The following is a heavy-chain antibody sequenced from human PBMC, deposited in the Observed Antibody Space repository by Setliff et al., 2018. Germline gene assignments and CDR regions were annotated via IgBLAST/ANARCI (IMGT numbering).Heavy chain of an antibody. CDR3: ARVTGFLYIDV. Sequence: NPSETLSLTCTVSGGSISSAPYYWSWIRQPAGKGPEWIGHIYTSWSSNYNPSLKSRVTMSIDTSKNQFSLNLSSVTAADTAVYYCARVTGFLYIDVWGKGTTVNVSS. CDR2: IYTSWSS. CDR1: GGSISSAPYY. J-gene: IGHJ6*03. D-gene: IGHD3-3*01. V-gene: IGHV4-61*09.